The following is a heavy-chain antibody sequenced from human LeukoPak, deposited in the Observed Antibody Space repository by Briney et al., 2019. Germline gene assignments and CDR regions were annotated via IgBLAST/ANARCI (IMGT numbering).Heavy chain of an antibody. J-gene: IGHJ4*02. V-gene: IGHV3-23*01. D-gene: IGHD6-19*01. CDR2: ISGSGGST. CDR1: GFTFSSYA. CDR3: AKPRIAVVPVAPFDY. Sequence: PGGSLRLSCAASGFTFSSYAMSWVRQAPGKGLEWVSAISGSGGSTYYADSVKGRFTVSRDNSKNTLYLQMNSLRAEDTAVYYCAKPRIAVVPVAPFDYWGQGTLVTVSS.